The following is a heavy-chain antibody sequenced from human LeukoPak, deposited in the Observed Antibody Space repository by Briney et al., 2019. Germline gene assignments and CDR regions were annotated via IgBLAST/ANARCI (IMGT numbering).Heavy chain of an antibody. J-gene: IGHJ6*03. CDR2: ISAYNGNT. V-gene: IGHV1-18*01. CDR3: ARVVSSGWYGSTQYYYYYMDV. D-gene: IGHD6-19*01. Sequence: ASVKVSCKASGYTFTSYGISWVRQAPGQGLEWMGWISAYNGNTNYAQKLQGRVTMTTDTSTSTAYMELRSLRSDDTAVYYCARVVSSGWYGSTQYYYYYMDVWGKGTTVTVSS. CDR1: GYTFTSYG.